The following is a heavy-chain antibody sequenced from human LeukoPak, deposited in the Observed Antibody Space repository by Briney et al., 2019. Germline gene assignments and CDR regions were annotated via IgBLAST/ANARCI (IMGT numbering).Heavy chain of an antibody. J-gene: IGHJ6*02. V-gene: IGHV3-48*01. D-gene: IGHD3-22*01. CDR3: ARVLLPLYGMDV. CDR1: GFTFSSYS. CDR2: ISSSSSTI. Sequence: GGSLRLSCAASGFTFSSYSMNWVRQAPGKGLEWVSYISSSSSTIYYADSVKGRFTISRDNAKNLLYLQMNSLRAEDTAVYYCARVLLPLYGMDVWGQGTTVTVSS.